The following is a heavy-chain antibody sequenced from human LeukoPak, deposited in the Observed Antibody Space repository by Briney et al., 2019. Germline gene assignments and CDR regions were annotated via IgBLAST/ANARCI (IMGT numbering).Heavy chain of an antibody. CDR3: ARDLADIVVDPPAMPYYFDY. Sequence: GASVKVSCKVSGGIFSNSAISWVRHDPGQGLEYMGGIIPMFGTTNYARRFQGRLTITADKSTSTTYMELSSLRSEDTAVYYCARDLADIVVDPPAMPYYFDYWGQGTVVTVSS. V-gene: IGHV1-69*06. D-gene: IGHD2-2*01. CDR2: IIPMFGTT. J-gene: IGHJ4*02. CDR1: GGIFSNSA.